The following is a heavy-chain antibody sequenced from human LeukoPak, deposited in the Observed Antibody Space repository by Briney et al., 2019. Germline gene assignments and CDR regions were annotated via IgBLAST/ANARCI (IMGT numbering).Heavy chain of an antibody. CDR1: GFTFSDHY. CDR2: SRNRAHSYTT. D-gene: IGHD3-10*01. Sequence: PGGSLGLSCAASGFTFSDHYMDWVRQAPGKGLDWVGRSRNRAHSYTTEYAASVKGRFTVSRADSDNSLYLQMNSLKTDDTAVYYCVALIRGLGYWGQGTLVTVSS. V-gene: IGHV3-72*01. CDR3: VALIRGLGY. J-gene: IGHJ4*02.